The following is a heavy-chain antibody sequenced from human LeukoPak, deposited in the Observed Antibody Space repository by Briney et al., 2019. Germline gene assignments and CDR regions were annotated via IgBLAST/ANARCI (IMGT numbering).Heavy chain of an antibody. CDR1: GESMIGHY. CDR3: ARATGRGPGKAQDH. V-gene: IGHV4-34*01. CDR2: IHHSGGT. Sequence: SETLSLTCAVYGESMIGHYWTWIRQPPGKRLEWIGEIHHSGGTNSNPSLKNRLTMSIDMSKNQFSLKLKSVTAADTAVYYCARATGRGPGKAQDHWAQGNLVPVSS. J-gene: IGHJ4*02. D-gene: IGHD3-10*01.